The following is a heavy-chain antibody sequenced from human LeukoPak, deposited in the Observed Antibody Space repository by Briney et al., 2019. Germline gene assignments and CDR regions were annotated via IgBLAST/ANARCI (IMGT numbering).Heavy chain of an antibody. CDR2: INNSGST. CDR3: ARYVVYGSGKYYFDY. V-gene: IGHV4-39*01. CDR1: GGSVSSTTYY. Sequence: SETLSLTCTVPGGSVSSTTYYWSCIRQPPGKGLEWIASINNSGSTYYNPSLKSRVTISVDTSENQFSLKLSSVTAADTAVYYCARYVVYGSGKYYFDYWGQGTLVTVSS. J-gene: IGHJ4*02. D-gene: IGHD3-10*01.